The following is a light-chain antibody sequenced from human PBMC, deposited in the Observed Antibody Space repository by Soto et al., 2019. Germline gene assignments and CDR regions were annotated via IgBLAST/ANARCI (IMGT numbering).Light chain of an antibody. CDR1: QSIDKW. CDR2: KAS. V-gene: IGKV1-5*03. J-gene: IGKJ1*01. Sequence: DIQMTQSPSTLSASVGDRVTITCRASQSIDKWLAWYQQKPGKAPKLLIYKASILQSGVPPRFSGSGSGTEFTLTLSSLQPDDVGSYFCQQYSRFSWTFGQGTKVEIK. CDR3: QQYSRFSWT.